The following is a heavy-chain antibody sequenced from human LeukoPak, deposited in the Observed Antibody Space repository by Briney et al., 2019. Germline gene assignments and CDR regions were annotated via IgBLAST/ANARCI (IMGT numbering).Heavy chain of an antibody. D-gene: IGHD6-13*01. CDR3: ARVGYTSSWGERFYFDY. Sequence: PGGSLRLSCATSGFTFSSNYMSWVRQAPGKGLECVSVIDSAGSTYYAASVKGRFTISRDISKNALFLLMNSLTAEDTAVYYCARVGYTSSWGERFYFDYWGLGTVVTVSS. CDR2: IDSAGST. CDR1: GFTFSSNY. J-gene: IGHJ4*02. V-gene: IGHV3-66*01.